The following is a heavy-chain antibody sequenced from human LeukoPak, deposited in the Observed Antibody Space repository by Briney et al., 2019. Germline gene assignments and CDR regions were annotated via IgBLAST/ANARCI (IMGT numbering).Heavy chain of an antibody. CDR3: ARGGGGTQPFDY. J-gene: IGHJ4*02. Sequence: ASVKVSCKASGGTFSSDTISWVRQAPGQGLEWMGGIIPIFGTANYAQKFQGRVTITTDESTSTAYMELSSLRSEDTAVYYCARGGGGTQPFDYWGQGTLVTVSS. CDR2: IIPIFGTA. CDR1: GGTFSSDT. V-gene: IGHV1-69*05. D-gene: IGHD3-10*01.